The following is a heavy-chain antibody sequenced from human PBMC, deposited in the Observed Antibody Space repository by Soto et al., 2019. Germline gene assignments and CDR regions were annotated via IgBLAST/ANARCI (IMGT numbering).Heavy chain of an antibody. D-gene: IGHD3-16*01. CDR2: ISYDGIYK. Sequence: GGSLRLSCAASGFNFSHYSMHWVRQAPGKGLEWLAVISYDGIYKYYTDSVKGRFTISRDNSKSTVYLQMNSLRTEDTAMYYCARGLLKVEGGAFDIWGQGTMVTVSS. CDR3: ARGLLKVEGGAFDI. J-gene: IGHJ3*02. V-gene: IGHV3-30-3*01. CDR1: GFNFSHYS.